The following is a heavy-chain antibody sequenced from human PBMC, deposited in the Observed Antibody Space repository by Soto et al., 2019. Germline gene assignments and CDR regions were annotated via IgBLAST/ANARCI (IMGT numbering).Heavy chain of an antibody. D-gene: IGHD3-10*01. CDR2: ISYDGSNK. V-gene: IGHV3-30*18. CDR3: AKGLWFGELPFDAFDI. J-gene: IGHJ3*02. Sequence: QVQLVESGGGVVQPGRSLRLSCAASGFTFSSYGMHWVRQAPGKGLEWVAVISYDGSNKYYADSVKGRFTISRDNSKNTLYLQMNSLRAEDTAVYYCAKGLWFGELPFDAFDIWGQVTMVTVSS. CDR1: GFTFSSYG.